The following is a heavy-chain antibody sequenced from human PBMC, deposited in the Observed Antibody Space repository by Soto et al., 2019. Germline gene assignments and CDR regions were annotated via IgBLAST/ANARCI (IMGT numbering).Heavy chain of an antibody. Sequence: QVQLVESGGGVVQPRRSLRLSCAASGFTFSNYGMHWVRQAPGKGLEWVAVISYDGNNKFYGDSVKGRLTISRDNSKNTLFLQMNSLRAEDTAVYYCAKDMRGHFDYWGQGTLVTVSS. J-gene: IGHJ4*02. D-gene: IGHD2-2*01. CDR1: GFTFSNYG. V-gene: IGHV3-30*18. CDR3: AKDMRGHFDY. CDR2: ISYDGNNK.